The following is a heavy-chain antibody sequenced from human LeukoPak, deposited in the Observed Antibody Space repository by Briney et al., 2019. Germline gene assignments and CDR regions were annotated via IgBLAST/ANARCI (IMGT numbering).Heavy chain of an antibody. CDR1: GFTFRSYG. Sequence: GGSLRVSCAASGFTFRSYGMNWVRQAPGKGLEWVSYISSSGRTIYYADSVKGRFIISRDNAKNSLYLQMNSLRAEDTVVYYCARDQGANWGWGFFDYWGQGTLVTVSS. D-gene: IGHD7-27*01. J-gene: IGHJ4*02. CDR2: ISSSGRTI. V-gene: IGHV3-48*01. CDR3: ARDQGANWGWGFFDY.